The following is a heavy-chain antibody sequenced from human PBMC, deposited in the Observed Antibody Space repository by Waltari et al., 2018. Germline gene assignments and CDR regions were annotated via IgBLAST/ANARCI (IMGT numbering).Heavy chain of an antibody. Sequence: QVQLVQSGAEVKKPGSSVKVSCKASGRTFSSYAISWVRQAPGQGLEWMGRIIPILGTANYAQKFQGRVTITADKSTSTAYMELSSLRSEDTAVYYCARDPVGATTGYYYYMDVWGKGTTVTISS. D-gene: IGHD1-26*01. CDR3: ARDPVGATTGYYYYMDV. J-gene: IGHJ6*03. CDR2: IIPILGTA. V-gene: IGHV1-69*13. CDR1: GRTFSSYA.